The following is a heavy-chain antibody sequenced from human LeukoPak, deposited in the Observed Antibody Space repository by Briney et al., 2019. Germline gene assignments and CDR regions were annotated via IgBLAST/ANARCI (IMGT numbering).Heavy chain of an antibody. CDR2: ICRDAGVT. J-gene: IGHJ4*02. Sequence: PGGALRLSCVPSGFTFSDSVISWVRPAPGKGGEGVSAICRDAGVTFYAASVKGPFTLSRDNSQNTVYLQMNSLRAEDTGTYYCAKVANCTNNCLRNDDYWGQGALVTVSS. V-gene: IGHV3-23*01. CDR3: AKVANCTNNCLRNDDY. D-gene: IGHD2-8*01. CDR1: GFTFSDSV.